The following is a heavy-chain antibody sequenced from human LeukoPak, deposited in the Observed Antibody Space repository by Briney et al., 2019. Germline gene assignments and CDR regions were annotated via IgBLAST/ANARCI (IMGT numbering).Heavy chain of an antibody. J-gene: IGHJ6*03. D-gene: IGHD6-19*01. V-gene: IGHV5-51*01. CDR3: ARFGIAVAGTNYYYYMDV. CDR2: IYPGDSDT. CDR1: GSSFTSHW. Sequence: GESLQISCKGSGSSFTSHWIGWVRQLPGKGLEWMGIIYPGDSDTRYSPSFQGQVTISADKSISTASLQWSSLKASDTAMYYCARFGIAVAGTNYYYYMDVWDKGTTVTVSS.